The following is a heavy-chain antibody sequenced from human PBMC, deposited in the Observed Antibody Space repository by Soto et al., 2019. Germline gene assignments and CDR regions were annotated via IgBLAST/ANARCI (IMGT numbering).Heavy chain of an antibody. CDR3: AKGEQWLVFSTVGVDY. CDR1: GFTFSSYA. Sequence: EVQLLESGGGLVQPGGSLRLSCAASGFTFSSYAMSWVRQAPGKGLEWVSAISGSGGSTYYADSVKGRFTISRDNSKNTLYLQMYSLRAEDTAVYYCAKGEQWLVFSTVGVDYWGQGTLVTVSS. J-gene: IGHJ4*02. D-gene: IGHD6-19*01. V-gene: IGHV3-23*01. CDR2: ISGSGGST.